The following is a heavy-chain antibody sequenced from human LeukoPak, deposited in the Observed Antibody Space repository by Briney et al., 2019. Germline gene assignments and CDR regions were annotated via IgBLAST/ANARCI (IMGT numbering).Heavy chain of an antibody. V-gene: IGHV3-23*01. CDR1: GFTFSSYS. J-gene: IGHJ4*02. D-gene: IGHD3-10*01. CDR2: ISTSGSST. Sequence: GGSLRLSCAASGFTFSSYSMNWVRQAPGKGLEWVSEISTSGSSTYYADSVKARFTISRDNSKNTVYLQMNSLRVEDTAVYYCAKESEYSDLGSFDKGLDHWGQGTLVTVSS. CDR3: AKESEYSDLGSFDKGLDH.